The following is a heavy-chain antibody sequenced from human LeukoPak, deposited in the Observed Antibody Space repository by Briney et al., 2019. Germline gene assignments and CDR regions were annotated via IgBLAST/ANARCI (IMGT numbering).Heavy chain of an antibody. CDR3: SRGKGYFDY. J-gene: IGHJ4*02. CDR1: GFTFGIYW. D-gene: IGHD6-13*01. Sequence: GGSLRLSCVASGFTFGIYWMHWVRQAPGKGLVWVSRINSDGSDIDYADSVKGRFTISRDNAKNTLYLQMNSLRAEDTAVYYCSRGKGYFDYWGQGTLVTVSS. V-gene: IGHV3-74*01. CDR2: INSDGSDI.